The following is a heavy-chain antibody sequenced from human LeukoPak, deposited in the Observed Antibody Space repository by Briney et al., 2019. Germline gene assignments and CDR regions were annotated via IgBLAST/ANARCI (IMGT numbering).Heavy chain of an antibody. CDR1: GGSMSNSSYY. D-gene: IGHD6-19*01. CDR3: ARVAAVAGTAHSNPYYFDY. Sequence: PSETLSLTCTVSGGSMSNSSYYWGWIRQPPGKGLEWIGSIYYTGSTYYNPSFKSRITISVDTSKNQFSLKVISVTAADTAVYYCARVAAVAGTAHSNPYYFDYWGQGTLVTVSS. CDR2: IYYTGST. V-gene: IGHV4-39*01. J-gene: IGHJ4*02.